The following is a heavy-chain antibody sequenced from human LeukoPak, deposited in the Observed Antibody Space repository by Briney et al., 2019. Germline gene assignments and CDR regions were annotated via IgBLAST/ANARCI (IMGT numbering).Heavy chain of an antibody. V-gene: IGHV1-69*04. Sequence: SVKVSCTASGGTFSSYAISWVRQAPGQGLEWMGRIIPILGIANYAQKFQGRVTITADKSTSTAYMELSSLRSEDTAVYYCARDQFGSGRYYYYGMDVWGQGTTVTVSS. CDR3: ARDQFGSGRYYYYGMDV. CDR1: GGTFSSYA. D-gene: IGHD3-10*01. CDR2: IIPILGIA. J-gene: IGHJ6*02.